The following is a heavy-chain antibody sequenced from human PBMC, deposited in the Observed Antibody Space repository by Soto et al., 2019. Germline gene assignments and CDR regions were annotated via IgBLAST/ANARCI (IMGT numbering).Heavy chain of an antibody. Sequence: EVQLVESGGGLVQPGGSLRPSCAATGFTFSSYSMNWVRQAPGKGLEWISYISGSSSTIYYADSVEGRFTISRDNAKNSLYLQMSSLRAEDTSVYYCARDRAEDYWGQGTLVTVSS. CDR2: ISGSSSTI. V-gene: IGHV3-48*01. CDR3: ARDRAEDY. CDR1: GFTFSSYS. J-gene: IGHJ4*02.